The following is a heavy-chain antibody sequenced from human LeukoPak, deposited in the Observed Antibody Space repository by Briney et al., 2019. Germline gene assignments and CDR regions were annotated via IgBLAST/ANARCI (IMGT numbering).Heavy chain of an antibody. Sequence: GGSLRLSCAASGFTFSSYSMNWVRQAPGKGLEWVSSISSSSYIYYADSVKGRFTISRDNAKNSLYLQTNSLRAEDTAVYYCARDLLTVGYGDPEYFDYWGQGTLVTVSS. J-gene: IGHJ4*02. D-gene: IGHD4-17*01. CDR3: ARDLLTVGYGDPEYFDY. CDR2: ISSSSYI. CDR1: GFTFSSYS. V-gene: IGHV3-21*01.